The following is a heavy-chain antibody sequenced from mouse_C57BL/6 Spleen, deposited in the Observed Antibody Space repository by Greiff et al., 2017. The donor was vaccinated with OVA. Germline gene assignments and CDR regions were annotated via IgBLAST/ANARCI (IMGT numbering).Heavy chain of an antibody. CDR3: ARKGATTGFDY. CDR2: VWSGGST. D-gene: IGHD2-12*01. CDR1: GFSLTSYG. Sequence: QVHVKQSGPGLVQPSQSLSITCTVSGFSLTSYGVHWVRQSPGKGLEWLGVVWSGGSTDYTAAFISRLSISKDNSKSQVFYKMNSLQADDTAIYYCARKGATTGFDYWGQGTTLTVSS. J-gene: IGHJ2*01. V-gene: IGHV2-2*01.